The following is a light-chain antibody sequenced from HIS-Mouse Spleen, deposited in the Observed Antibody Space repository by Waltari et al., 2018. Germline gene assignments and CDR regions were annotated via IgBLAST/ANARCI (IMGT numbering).Light chain of an antibody. J-gene: IGLJ1*01. CDR1: SSNIGSNY. CDR2: RNN. V-gene: IGLV1-47*01. CDR3: AAWDDSLSGQV. Sequence: QSVLTQPPSASGTPGQRVTISCSGSSSNIGSNYVYCYQQLPGTAPKLLIYRNNQRPSGVPDRFSGSKSGTSASLAISGLRSEDEADYYCAAWDDSLSGQVFGTGTKVTVL.